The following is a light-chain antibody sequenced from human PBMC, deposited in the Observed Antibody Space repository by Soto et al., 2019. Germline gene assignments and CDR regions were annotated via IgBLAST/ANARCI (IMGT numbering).Light chain of an antibody. V-gene: IGKV1-33*01. Sequence: DLLMTQSPSSLSASVGDRVTITCQASQDISNYLHWYQQKPGKDPKLLIYGASNLETGVPSRFSGSGSGTDFTFTISSLQPEDIAAYYCQQYDNLLPTFGQGTKLEIK. CDR3: QQYDNLLPT. CDR1: QDISNY. CDR2: GAS. J-gene: IGKJ2*01.